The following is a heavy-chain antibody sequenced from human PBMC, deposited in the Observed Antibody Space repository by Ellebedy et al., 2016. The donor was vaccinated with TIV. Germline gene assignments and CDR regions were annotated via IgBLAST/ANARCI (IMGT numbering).Heavy chain of an antibody. J-gene: IGHJ4*02. Sequence: ASVKVSXXASAYTFTRYLIHWVRQAPGQGPEWMGWMNPSTGNTGYAQKFQGRVTMTRDTSITTAYMELDSLRSDDTAVYHCTRGNNAVGALDYWGQGTLVTVSS. V-gene: IGHV1-8*02. D-gene: IGHD1-26*01. CDR3: TRGNNAVGALDY. CDR1: AYTFTRYL. CDR2: MNPSTGNT.